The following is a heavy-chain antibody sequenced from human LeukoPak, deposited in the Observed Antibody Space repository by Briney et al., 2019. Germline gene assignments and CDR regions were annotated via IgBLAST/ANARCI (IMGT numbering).Heavy chain of an antibody. CDR1: GFSFGNYW. D-gene: IGHD1-14*01. CDR2: INEDGSEK. V-gene: IGHV3-7*01. J-gene: IGHJ4*02. Sequence: GGSLRLSCAASGFSFGNYWVKWVRQDPVKGLEWVANINEDGSEKYYVDSVRGRFTISRDNAKNSLYLQMNSLRTEDTAIYYCARGGVRRGYYDYWGQGTLVTVSS. CDR3: ARGGVRRGYYDY.